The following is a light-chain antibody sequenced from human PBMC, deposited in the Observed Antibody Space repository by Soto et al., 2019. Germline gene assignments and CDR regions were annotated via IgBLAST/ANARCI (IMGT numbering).Light chain of an antibody. CDR1: QSVNTY. Sequence: EIVLTQSPATLSLSPGERATLSCKASQSVNTYIAWYQQKPGQAPRLLIYDASNRATAIPPRFSGSGSGTDFTFTNSSLEPEDFAVYYCQQRSNWPLTFGGGTKVEIK. V-gene: IGKV3-11*01. J-gene: IGKJ4*01. CDR2: DAS. CDR3: QQRSNWPLT.